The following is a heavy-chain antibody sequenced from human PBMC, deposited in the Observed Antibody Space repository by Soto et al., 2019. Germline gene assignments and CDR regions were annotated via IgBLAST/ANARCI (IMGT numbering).Heavy chain of an antibody. V-gene: IGHV1-8*01. CDR3: AREDTIFGVVVDYYYYYGMDV. D-gene: IGHD3-3*01. CDR2: VNPNSGNT. CDR1: GYTFTSYD. J-gene: IGHJ6*02. Sequence: QVQLVQSGAEVKKPGASVKVSCKASGYTFTSYDINWVRQATGQGLEWMGWVNPNSGNTGYAQKFQGRVTMTRNTSISKAYMELSSLRSEDTAVYYCAREDTIFGVVVDYYYYYGMDVWGQGTTVTVSS.